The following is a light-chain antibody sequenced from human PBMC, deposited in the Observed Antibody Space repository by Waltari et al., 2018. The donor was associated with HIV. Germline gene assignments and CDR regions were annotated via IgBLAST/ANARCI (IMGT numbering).Light chain of an antibody. CDR2: GAS. CDR1: ESVYTY. J-gene: IGKJ2*01. CDR3: QQSYNTVVFT. Sequence: IRLTQFPSSLSASVGDRVNITCRASESVYTYLHWYQQKPGKAPKILIHGASRLQIGVPPRFSGGGYGTEFTLTIDNLRPEDFATYFCQQSYNTVVFTFGQGT. V-gene: IGKV1-39*01.